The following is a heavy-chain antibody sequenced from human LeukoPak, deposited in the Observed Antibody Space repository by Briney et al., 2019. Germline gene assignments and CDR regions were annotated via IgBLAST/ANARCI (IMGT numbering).Heavy chain of an antibody. J-gene: IGHJ5*02. Sequence: GASVKVSFKASGYTFNTYGISWVRQAPGQGLEWMGWISAYNGNTNYAQKLQGRVTMTTDTSTSTAYMELRSLRSDDTAVYYCARDGTDIVVVVAAAGPFDPWGQGTLVTVSS. CDR1: GYTFNTYG. V-gene: IGHV1-18*01. CDR3: ARDGTDIVVVVAAAGPFDP. CDR2: ISAYNGNT. D-gene: IGHD2-15*01.